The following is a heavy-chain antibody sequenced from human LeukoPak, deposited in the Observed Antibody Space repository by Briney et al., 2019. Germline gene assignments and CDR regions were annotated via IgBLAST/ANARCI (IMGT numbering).Heavy chain of an antibody. CDR3: ARAGRRDGYIDYFDY. CDR2: IYYSGST. J-gene: IGHJ4*02. V-gene: IGHV4-59*01. D-gene: IGHD5-24*01. Sequence: SETLSLTCTVSGGSISSYYWSWIRQPPGKGLEWIGYIYYSGSTNYNPSLKSRVTISVDTSKNQCSLKLSSVTAADTAVYYCARAGRRDGYIDYFDYWGQGTLVTVSS. CDR1: GGSISSYY.